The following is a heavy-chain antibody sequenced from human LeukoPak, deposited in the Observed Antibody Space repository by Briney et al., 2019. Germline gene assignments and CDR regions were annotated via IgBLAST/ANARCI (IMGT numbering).Heavy chain of an antibody. D-gene: IGHD3-22*01. V-gene: IGHV3-21*01. Sequence: GGSLRLSCAASGFTFSSYSMNWVRQAPGKGLEWVSSISSSSSYIYYADSVKGRFTISRDNAKNSLYLQMSSLRAEDTAVYYCARDRDDSSGYYYFHYWGQGTLVTVSS. CDR2: ISSSSSYI. CDR1: GFTFSSYS. CDR3: ARDRDDSSGYYYFHY. J-gene: IGHJ4*02.